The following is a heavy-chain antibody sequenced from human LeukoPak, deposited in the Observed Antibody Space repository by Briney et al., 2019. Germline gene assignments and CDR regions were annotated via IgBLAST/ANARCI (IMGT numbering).Heavy chain of an antibody. CDR2: ISSSSSYI. CDR1: GFTFSSYS. Sequence: PGGSLRLSCAASGFTFSSYSMNWVRQAPGKGLEWVSSISSSSSYIYYADSVKGRFTISRDNAKNSLYLQMNSLRAEDTAVYYRARDLGDYGDYEDYWGQGTLVTVSS. J-gene: IGHJ4*02. CDR3: ARDLGDYGDYEDY. D-gene: IGHD4-17*01. V-gene: IGHV3-21*01.